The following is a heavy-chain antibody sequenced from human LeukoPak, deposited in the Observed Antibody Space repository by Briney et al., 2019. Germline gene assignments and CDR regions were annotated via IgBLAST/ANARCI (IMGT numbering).Heavy chain of an antibody. CDR3: AKDIGGFYGSGSYYNVHAFDI. CDR2: ISWNSGSI. J-gene: IGHJ3*02. Sequence: PGGSLRLSCAASGFTFDDYAMHWVRQAPGKGLEWVSGISWNSGSIGYADSVKGRFTISRDNAKNSLYLQMNSLRAEDTALYYCAKDIGGFYGSGSYYNVHAFDIWGQGTMVTVSS. V-gene: IGHV3-9*01. CDR1: GFTFDDYA. D-gene: IGHD3-10*01.